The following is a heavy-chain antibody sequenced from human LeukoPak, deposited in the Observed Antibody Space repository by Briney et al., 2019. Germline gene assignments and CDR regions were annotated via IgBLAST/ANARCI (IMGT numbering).Heavy chain of an antibody. CDR3: ARDSGYRYGAFDP. Sequence: GGSLRLSCAASGFTVSSNYMSWVRQAPGKGLEWVSYISSSGRTMYYADSVKGRFTISRENAKNSLYLQMNSLRAEDTAVYYCARDSGYRYGAFDPWGQGTLVTVSS. J-gene: IGHJ5*02. CDR2: ISSSGRTM. V-gene: IGHV3-11*04. D-gene: IGHD5-18*01. CDR1: GFTVSSNY.